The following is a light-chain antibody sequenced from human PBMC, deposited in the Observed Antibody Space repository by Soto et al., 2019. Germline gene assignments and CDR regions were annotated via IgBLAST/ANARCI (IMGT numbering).Light chain of an antibody. CDR2: AES. CDR3: QQSYSTPLT. J-gene: IGKJ4*01. Sequence: DIQMTQSPSSLSPSVGDRVTITCRASQSISSYLNWYQQKPGKAPKLLIYAESSLQSGVPSRFSGSGSGTDFTLTISSLQPEDFATYYCQQSYSTPLTFGGGTRWRSN. V-gene: IGKV1-39*01. CDR1: QSISSY.